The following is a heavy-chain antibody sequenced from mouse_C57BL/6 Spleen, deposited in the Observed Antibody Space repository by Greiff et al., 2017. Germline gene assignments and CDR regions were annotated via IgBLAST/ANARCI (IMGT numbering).Heavy chain of an antibody. CDR1: GYTFTDYE. CDR3: TSSHYYGSSPCAY. Sequence: VQLQQSGAELVRPGASVTLSCKASGYTFTDYEMHWVKQTPVHGLEWIGAIDPETGGTAYNQKFKGKAILTADKSSSTAYMELRSLTSEDSAVYYCTSSHYYGSSPCAYWGQGTLVTVSA. CDR2: IDPETGGT. V-gene: IGHV1-15*01. D-gene: IGHD1-1*01. J-gene: IGHJ3*01.